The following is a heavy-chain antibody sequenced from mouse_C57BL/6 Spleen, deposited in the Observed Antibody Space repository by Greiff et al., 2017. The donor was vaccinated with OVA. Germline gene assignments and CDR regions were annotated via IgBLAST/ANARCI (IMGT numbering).Heavy chain of an antibody. CDR2: ISSGGDYI. CDR1: GFTFSSYA. CDR3: TRGGGTGTRYFDV. Sequence: EVKLVESGEGLVKPGGSLKLSCAASGFTFSSYAMSWVRQTPEKRLEWVAYISSGGDYIYYADTVKGRFTISRDNARNTLYLQMSSLKSEDTAMYYCTRGGGTGTRYFDVWGTGTTVTVSS. J-gene: IGHJ1*03. V-gene: IGHV5-9-1*02. D-gene: IGHD4-1*01.